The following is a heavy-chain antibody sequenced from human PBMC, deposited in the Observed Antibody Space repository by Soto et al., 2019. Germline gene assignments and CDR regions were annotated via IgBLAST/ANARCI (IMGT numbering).Heavy chain of an antibody. CDR3: ATMGTPVTGLYYFDY. CDR2: ISYSGTT. Sequence: SETLSLTCTVSGGSISSGNYYWSWIRQPPGKGLEWIGFISYSGTTHYSASLRSRVSISVDTSKNQFSLDLSSVTAADTAVYYCATMGTPVTGLYYFDYWGQGTXVTVSS. CDR1: GGSISSGNYY. D-gene: IGHD4-17*01. J-gene: IGHJ4*02. V-gene: IGHV4-30-4*01.